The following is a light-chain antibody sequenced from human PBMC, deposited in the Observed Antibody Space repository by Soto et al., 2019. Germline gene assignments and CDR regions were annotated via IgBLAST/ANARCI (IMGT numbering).Light chain of an antibody. CDR3: QQRSNWPIT. CDR1: QTMTRAY. V-gene: IGKV3D-20*02. Sequence: IGLIQSPGTLSLSPGERATLSSRASQTMTRAYLAWYQQKPGQAPRLLIYDASSRPTDIPARFSGSGSGTDFTLTISSLETEDFALYYCQQRSNWPITFGQGTRLEIK. J-gene: IGKJ5*01. CDR2: DAS.